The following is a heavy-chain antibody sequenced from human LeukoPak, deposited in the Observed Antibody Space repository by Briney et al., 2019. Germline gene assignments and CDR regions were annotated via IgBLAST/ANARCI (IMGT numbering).Heavy chain of an antibody. CDR2: MSYDGSNK. Sequence: GGSLRLSCASSGFTFSNYWMHWVRQAPGKGLEWVAVMSYDGSNKYYADSVKGRFTISRDNSKNTLYLQVNSLRAEDTAVYYCARPYSGSYYWGLDVWGQGTTVTVSS. V-gene: IGHV3-30-3*01. CDR3: ARPYSGSYYWGLDV. CDR1: GFTFSNYW. D-gene: IGHD1-26*01. J-gene: IGHJ6*02.